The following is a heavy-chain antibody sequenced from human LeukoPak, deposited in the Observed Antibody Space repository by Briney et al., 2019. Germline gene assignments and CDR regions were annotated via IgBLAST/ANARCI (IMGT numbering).Heavy chain of an antibody. D-gene: IGHD6-13*01. CDR1: GFTLSSYA. CDR3: ATHSIWPPNWCDQ. V-gene: IGHV3-23*01. J-gene: IGHJ5*02. Sequence: QPGGSLRLSCAASGFTLSSYAMSWVRQAPAKGLEWASAISGSGGSTYYAESVKRRFTISRDNSKNTLYLQRNSLRAEDTAVYYCATHSIWPPNWCDQWGQGTVVTGSS. CDR2: ISGSGGST.